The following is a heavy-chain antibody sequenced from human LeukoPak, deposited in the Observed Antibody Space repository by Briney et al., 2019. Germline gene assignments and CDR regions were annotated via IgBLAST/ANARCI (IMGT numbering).Heavy chain of an antibody. D-gene: IGHD2-2*01. J-gene: IGHJ6*02. CDR2: INHSGST. V-gene: IGHV4-34*01. CDR1: GGSFSGCY. Sequence: SETLSLTCAVYGGSFSGCYWSWIRQPPGKGLEWIGEINHSGSTNYNPSLKSRVTISVDTSKNQFSLKLSSVTAADTAVYYCARDVPALYYGMDVWGQGTTVTVSS. CDR3: ARDVPALYYGMDV.